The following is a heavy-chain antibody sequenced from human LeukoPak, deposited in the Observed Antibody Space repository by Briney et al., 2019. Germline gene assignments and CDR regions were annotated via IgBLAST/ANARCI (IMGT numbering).Heavy chain of an antibody. CDR1: GFTFMIYT. Sequence: GGSLRLSCAAFGFTFMIYTMNWVRQAPGKGLEWVATISGSGDTTDYTDSVKGRFTISRDNSKNMLFMQMNSLRVEDTAVYYCARSGYILGAGAFDVWGQGAMVTVSS. CDR2: ISGSGDTT. J-gene: IGHJ3*01. D-gene: IGHD5-18*01. CDR3: ARSGYILGAGAFDV. V-gene: IGHV3-23*01.